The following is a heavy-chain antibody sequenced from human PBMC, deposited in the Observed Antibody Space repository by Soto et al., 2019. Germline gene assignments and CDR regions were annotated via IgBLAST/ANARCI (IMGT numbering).Heavy chain of an antibody. D-gene: IGHD3-10*01. CDR1: GSTSSNYW. Sequence: GGSLRLSCAASGSTSSNYWMHWVRQAPGKGLVWVSRIKSDGSSTSYADYVKGRFTISRDNAKNTLDLQMHGLRAEDMAVYYCARSVRSGSFPYYYYAMDVWGQGTTVTVSS. CDR2: IKSDGSST. CDR3: ARSVRSGSFPYYYYAMDV. V-gene: IGHV3-74*01. J-gene: IGHJ6*02.